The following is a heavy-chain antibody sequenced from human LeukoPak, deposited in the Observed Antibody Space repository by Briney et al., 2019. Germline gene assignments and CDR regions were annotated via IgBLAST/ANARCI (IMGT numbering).Heavy chain of an antibody. CDR2: ISYDGSNK. CDR1: GFFFSGYG. J-gene: IGHJ4*02. Sequence: PGGSLRLSCAGSGFFFSGYGIHWVRQAPGKGLEWVAVISYDGSNKFFADSVKGRFTISRDNSKNTLYLEMNSLTTEDTAVYYCARGYSSGWPHFDLWGQGTLVTVSS. CDR3: ARGYSSGWPHFDL. D-gene: IGHD6-19*01. V-gene: IGHV3-30*03.